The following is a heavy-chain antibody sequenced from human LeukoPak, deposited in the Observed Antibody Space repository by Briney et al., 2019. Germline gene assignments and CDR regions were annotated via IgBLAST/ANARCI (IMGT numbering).Heavy chain of an antibody. CDR3: AKASVTTSKGYYYYGMDV. Sequence: PSETLSLTCTVSGGSISSYYWSWIRQSAGKGLEWIGRIYTSGSTNYNPSLKSRATMSVDTSKNQFSLKLSSVTAADTAVYYCAKASVTTSKGYYYYGMDVWGQGTTVTVSS. CDR1: GGSISSYY. D-gene: IGHD4-17*01. V-gene: IGHV4-4*07. CDR2: IYTSGST. J-gene: IGHJ6*02.